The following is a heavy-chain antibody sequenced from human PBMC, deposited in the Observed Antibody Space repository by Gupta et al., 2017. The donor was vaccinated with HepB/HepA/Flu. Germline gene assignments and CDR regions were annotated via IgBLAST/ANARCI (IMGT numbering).Heavy chain of an antibody. V-gene: IGHV3-33*01. CDR1: GLTFSSYG. Sequence: QVRLVESGGGVVQPGRYLRLSCVASGLTFSSYGMHWLRKDPGKGLEWVAVIWYDGSNKYYADSVKGRFTISRDNSKNTLYLQMNSRRAEDTAVYYCARDACSGGSCYSFYYYYYGMDVWGQGTTVTGSS. J-gene: IGHJ6*02. CDR3: ARDACSGGSCYSFYYYYYGMDV. CDR2: IWYDGSNK. D-gene: IGHD2-15*01.